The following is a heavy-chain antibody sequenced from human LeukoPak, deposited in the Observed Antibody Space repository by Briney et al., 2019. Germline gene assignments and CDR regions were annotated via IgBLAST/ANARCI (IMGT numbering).Heavy chain of an antibody. CDR1: GYTFTNYA. Sequence: GASVKVSCKASGYTFTNYAMHWVRLAPGQRLQWMGWINLVNGNTNYAQKLQGRVTMTTDTSTSTAYMELRSLRSDDTAVYYCARSGGGYYYDSSGYYGSMDYWGQGTLVTVSS. J-gene: IGHJ4*02. CDR3: ARSGGGYYYDSSGYYGSMDY. D-gene: IGHD3-22*01. V-gene: IGHV1-18*01. CDR2: INLVNGNT.